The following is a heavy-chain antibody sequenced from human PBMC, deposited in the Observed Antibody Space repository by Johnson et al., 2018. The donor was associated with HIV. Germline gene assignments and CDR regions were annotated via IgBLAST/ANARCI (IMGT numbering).Heavy chain of an antibody. Sequence: VQLVESGGGLVKPGGSLRLSCAVSGFTFSDAWMSWVRQAPGKGLEWVGRIKRKSDGETTDYAAPVKGRFTISRDDSKTTLYLQMNSLKTEDTGVYFCTADPIFLGYYVHSRPWGQGTMVTVSS. CDR2: IKRKSDGETT. J-gene: IGHJ3*01. CDR1: GFTFSDAW. V-gene: IGHV3-15*01. D-gene: IGHD3-22*01. CDR3: TADPIFLGYYVHSRP.